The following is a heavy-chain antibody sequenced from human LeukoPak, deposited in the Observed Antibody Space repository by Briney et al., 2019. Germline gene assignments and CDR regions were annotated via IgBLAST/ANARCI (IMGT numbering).Heavy chain of an antibody. D-gene: IGHD4-17*01. J-gene: IGHJ4*02. CDR1: GYTFTGYY. V-gene: IGHV1-2*02. CDR3: ARDGYGDYAGRYY. Sequence: ASVKVSCKASGYTFTGYYMHWVRQAPGQGLEWMGWINPNSGGTNYAQKFQGRVTMTRDTSISTAYMELSRLRSDGTAVYYCARDGYGDYAGRYYWGQGTLVTVSS. CDR2: INPNSGGT.